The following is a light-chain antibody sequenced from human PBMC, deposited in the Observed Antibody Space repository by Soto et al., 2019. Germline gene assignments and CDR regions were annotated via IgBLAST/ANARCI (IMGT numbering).Light chain of an antibody. J-gene: IGKJ1*01. Sequence: EIVMTQSPATLSVSPGERATLSCRASQSVSSNLAWYQQKPGQAPRLLIYGASTRATGIPARFSGSGSGTEFTLTISSLQSEDFAVYYCQQYNNWPWTLGQGTKGDIK. CDR3: QQYNNWPWT. V-gene: IGKV3-15*01. CDR1: QSVSSN. CDR2: GAS.